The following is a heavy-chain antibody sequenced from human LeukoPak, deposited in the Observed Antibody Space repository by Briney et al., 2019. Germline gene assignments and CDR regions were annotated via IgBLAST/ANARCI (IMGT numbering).Heavy chain of an antibody. V-gene: IGHV3-33*01. CDR1: GFTFSTYG. D-gene: IGHD2-8*01. CDR3: ARSVYSYSFDY. J-gene: IGHJ4*02. Sequence: GRSLRLSCAASGFTFSTYGMHRVRQAPGKGLEWVAVIWYDGSNKYYADSVKGRFTISRDNSKNTLYLQMNSLRAEDTALYYCARSVYSYSFDYWGQGTLVTVSS. CDR2: IWYDGSNK.